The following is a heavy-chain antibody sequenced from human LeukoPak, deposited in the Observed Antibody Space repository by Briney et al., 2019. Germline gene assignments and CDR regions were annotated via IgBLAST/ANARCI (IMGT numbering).Heavy chain of an antibody. J-gene: IGHJ4*02. Sequence: PGGSLRLSCAASGFTFDDYGMSWVRQAPGKGLEWVSYISISGSSMNYADSVRGRFTISRDNAKKSLYLQMNSLRAEDTAVYYCARYPRGSGWYSVDYWGQGTLVTVSS. V-gene: IGHV3-48*03. CDR1: GFTFDDYG. CDR3: ARYPRGSGWYSVDY. CDR2: ISISGSSM. D-gene: IGHD6-19*01.